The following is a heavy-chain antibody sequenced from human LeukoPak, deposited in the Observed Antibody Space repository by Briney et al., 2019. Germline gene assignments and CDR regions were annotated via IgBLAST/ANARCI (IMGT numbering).Heavy chain of an antibody. Sequence: PGGSLRLSCAASGFTFSSYSMNWVRQAPGKGLEWVSSISFSSGYIYYADSVKGRFTISRDNAKNSLYLQMNSLRAEDTAVYFCARARYTVTDEPYYYYYYMDIWGKGTTVTVSS. J-gene: IGHJ6*03. D-gene: IGHD4-17*01. CDR2: ISFSSGYI. CDR1: GFTFSSYS. CDR3: ARARYTVTDEPYYYYYYMDI. V-gene: IGHV3-21*01.